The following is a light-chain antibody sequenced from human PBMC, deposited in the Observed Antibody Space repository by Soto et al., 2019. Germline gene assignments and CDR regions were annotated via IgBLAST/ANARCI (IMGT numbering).Light chain of an antibody. V-gene: IGKV1-39*01. J-gene: IGKJ3*01. CDR3: QESYSVPLFT. CDR2: AAS. CDR1: QSIGTY. Sequence: DIEMTQSPSSLSASIGDRVTITCRASQSIGTYLNWFQQKPEKAAKLLIYAASNLQSGVPSRFSGSGSGTDFTLIISSLQPDDFATYFCQESYSVPLFTFGPGTKVDVK.